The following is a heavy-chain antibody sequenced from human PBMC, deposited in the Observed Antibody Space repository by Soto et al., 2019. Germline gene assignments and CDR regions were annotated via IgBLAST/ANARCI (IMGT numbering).Heavy chain of an antibody. CDR3: ARDARGADYGDYSYWFDP. CDR1: GFTFSSYS. Sequence: GGSLRLSCAASGFTFSSYSMNWVRQAPGKGLEWVSYISSSSSTIYYADSVKGRFTISRDNAKNSLYLQMNSLRAEDTAVYYCARDARGADYGDYSYWFDPWGQGTLVTVSS. J-gene: IGHJ5*02. D-gene: IGHD4-17*01. CDR2: ISSSSSTI. V-gene: IGHV3-48*01.